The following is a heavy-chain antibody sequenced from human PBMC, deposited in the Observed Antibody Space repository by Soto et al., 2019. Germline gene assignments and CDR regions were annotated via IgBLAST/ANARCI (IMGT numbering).Heavy chain of an antibody. V-gene: IGHV1-18*01. CDR1: GYTFTSYD. CDR3: ATRLDDILTGYFVL. J-gene: IGHJ4*02. CDR2: ISAYNGNT. Sequence: ASVKVSCKASGYTFTSYDMHWVRQAPGQGLEWMGWISAYNGNTNYAQKLQGRVTMTTDTSTSTAYMELRSLRSDDTAVYYCATRLDDILTGYFVLWGQGTLVTVSS. D-gene: IGHD3-9*01.